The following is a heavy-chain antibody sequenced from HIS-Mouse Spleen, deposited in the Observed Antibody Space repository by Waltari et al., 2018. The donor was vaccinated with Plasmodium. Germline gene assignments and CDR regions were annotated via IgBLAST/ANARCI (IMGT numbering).Heavy chain of an antibody. CDR2: IPYDGSNK. CDR1: GFTFGSYG. V-gene: IGHV3-30*18. D-gene: IGHD3-3*01. CDR3: AKEVLGYYDFWSRPDY. Sequence: QVQLVESGGGVVQPGRSLRLPCAASGFTFGSYGMHWVRQAPGKGLEWVAVIPYDGSNKYYADSVKGRFTISRDNSKNTLYLQMNSLRAEDTAVYYCAKEVLGYYDFWSRPDYWGQGTLVTVSS. J-gene: IGHJ4*02.